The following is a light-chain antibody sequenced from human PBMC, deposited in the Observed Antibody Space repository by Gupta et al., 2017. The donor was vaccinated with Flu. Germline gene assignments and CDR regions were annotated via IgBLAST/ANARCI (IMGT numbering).Light chain of an antibody. CDR3: GSDSSSDTFL. Sequence: QSALTQPASVSGSPGPSLTIPCTGISGYVGSYNFVSWYQQPPGKAPNLLVYEVNMRPSGVPNRFSGSKSDNTASLTISGLQEEEEADYYCGSDSSSDTFLFGGGTRLTVL. J-gene: IGLJ2*01. CDR1: SGYVGSYNF. V-gene: IGLV2-14*01. CDR2: EVN.